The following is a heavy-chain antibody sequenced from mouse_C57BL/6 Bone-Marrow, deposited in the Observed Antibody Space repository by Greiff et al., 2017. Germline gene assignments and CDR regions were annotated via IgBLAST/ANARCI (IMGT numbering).Heavy chain of an antibody. CDR1: GYSITSGYD. D-gene: IGHD1-1*01. CDR2: ISYSGST. V-gene: IGHV3-1*01. Sequence: EVKLVESGPGMVKPSQSLSLTCTVTGYSITSGYDWHWIRHFPGNKLEWMGYISYSGSTNYNPSLKSRISITLDTSKNHFFLKLNSVTSEDTATYYCARLRSYWYFDVWGTGTTVTVSS. J-gene: IGHJ1*03. CDR3: ARLRSYWYFDV.